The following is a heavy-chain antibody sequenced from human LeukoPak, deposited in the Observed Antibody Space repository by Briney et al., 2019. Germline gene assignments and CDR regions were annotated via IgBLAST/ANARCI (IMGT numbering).Heavy chain of an antibody. CDR2: ITNDGSST. D-gene: IGHD1-14*01. CDR3: ATRQGGNPAY. CDR1: GLTFSSHW. Sequence: PGGSLRLSCAASGLTFSSHWMHWVRQAPGKGLVWVSRITNDGSSTTYADSVKGRFAISRDNAKNMLYLQVNSLRAEDTAVYYCATRQGGNPAYWGQGTLVTVSS. J-gene: IGHJ4*02. V-gene: IGHV3-74*01.